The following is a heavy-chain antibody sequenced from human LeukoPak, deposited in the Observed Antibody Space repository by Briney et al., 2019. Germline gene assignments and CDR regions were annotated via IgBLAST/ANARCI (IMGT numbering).Heavy chain of an antibody. CDR1: GGSFGGYY. CDR2: INHSGST. J-gene: IGHJ4*02. D-gene: IGHD3-22*01. CDR3: ASGPDSSGTYDY. Sequence: PSETLSLTCAVYGGSFGGYYWSWIRQPPGKGLEWIGGINHSGSTNYNPSLKSRVTISVDTSKNQFSLKLSSVTAADTAVYYCASGPDSSGTYDYWGQGTLVTVSS. V-gene: IGHV4-34*01.